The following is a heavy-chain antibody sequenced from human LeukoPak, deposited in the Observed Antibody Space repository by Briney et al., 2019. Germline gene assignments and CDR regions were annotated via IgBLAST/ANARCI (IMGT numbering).Heavy chain of an antibody. J-gene: IGHJ4*02. CDR2: ISDSGGST. V-gene: IGHV3-23*01. Sequence: GGSLRLSCAASGFTFSSYAMSWVRQAPGKGLEWVSAISDSGGSTYYADSVKGRFTISRDNSKNTLYLQMNSLRAEDTAVYYCAKVTEWEPSSFDYWGQGTLVTVSS. D-gene: IGHD1-26*01. CDR3: AKVTEWEPSSFDY. CDR1: GFTFSSYA.